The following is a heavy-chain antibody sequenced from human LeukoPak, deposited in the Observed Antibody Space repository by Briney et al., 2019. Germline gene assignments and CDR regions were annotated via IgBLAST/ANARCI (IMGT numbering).Heavy chain of an antibody. V-gene: IGHV3-11*03. CDR2: ISSSSSYT. J-gene: IGHJ4*02. CDR3: ARGSRIAAVLDC. CDR1: GFTFSDYY. Sequence: GGSLRLSCAASGFTFSDYYMSWIRQAPGKGLEWVSYISSSSSYTNYADSVKGRFTISRNNAKNSLYLQMNSLRAEDTAVYYCARGSRIAAVLDCWGQGTLVTVSS. D-gene: IGHD6-13*01.